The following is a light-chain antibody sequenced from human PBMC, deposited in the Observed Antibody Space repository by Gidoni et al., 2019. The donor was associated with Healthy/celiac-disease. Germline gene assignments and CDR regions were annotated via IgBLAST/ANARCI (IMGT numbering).Light chain of an antibody. Sequence: EIVLTQSPATLSLSPGERATLSCRASQSVSSYLAWYQQKPGQAPRLLIYDASNRATGIPARFSGSGSGTDFTLTISSLEPEDFAVYYCQQRCFXPXTKVDIK. V-gene: IGKV3-11*01. J-gene: IGKJ3*01. CDR3: QQRC. CDR1: QSVSSY. CDR2: DAS.